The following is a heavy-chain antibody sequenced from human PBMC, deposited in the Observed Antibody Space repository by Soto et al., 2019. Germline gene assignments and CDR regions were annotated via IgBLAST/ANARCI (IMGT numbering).Heavy chain of an antibody. V-gene: IGHV1-18*01. CDR1: GYTFTSYG. J-gene: IGHJ3*02. CDR3: ATTLVVINPDDAFDI. Sequence: ASVKVSCKASGYTFTSYGISWVRQAPGQGLEWMGWISAYNGNTNYAQKLQGRVTMTTDTSTSTAYMELRSLRSDDTAVYYCATTLVVINPDDAFDIWGPGTMVTVSS. D-gene: IGHD3-22*01. CDR2: ISAYNGNT.